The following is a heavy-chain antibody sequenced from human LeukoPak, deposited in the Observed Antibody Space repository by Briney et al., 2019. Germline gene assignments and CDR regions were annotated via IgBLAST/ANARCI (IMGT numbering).Heavy chain of an antibody. D-gene: IGHD4-23*01. CDR1: GGSISSYY. CDR2: IYTSGST. J-gene: IGHJ6*03. CDR3: ARDLVTSYYYYMDV. V-gene: IGHV4-4*07. Sequence: PETLSLTCTVSGGSISSYYWSWIRQPAGKGLEWIGRIYTSGSTNYNPSLKSRVTMSVDTSKNQFSLRLSSVTAADTAVYYCARDLVTSYYYYMDVWGKGTTVTVSS.